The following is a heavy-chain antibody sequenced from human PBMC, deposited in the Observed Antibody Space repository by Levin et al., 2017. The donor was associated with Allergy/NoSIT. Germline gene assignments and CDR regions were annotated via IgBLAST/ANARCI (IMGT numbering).Heavy chain of an antibody. J-gene: IGHJ4*02. CDR2: INSDGSST. D-gene: IGHD5-18*01. Sequence: GGSLRLSCAASGFTFSSYWMHWVRQAPGKGLVWVSRINSDGSSTSYADSVKGRFTISRDNAKNTLYLQMNSLGAEDTAVYYCARVRWLVDTAMVTRGVVTVGEDYFDYWGQGTLVTVSS. V-gene: IGHV3-74*01. CDR1: GFTFSSYW. CDR3: ARVRWLVDTAMVTRGVVTVGEDYFDY.